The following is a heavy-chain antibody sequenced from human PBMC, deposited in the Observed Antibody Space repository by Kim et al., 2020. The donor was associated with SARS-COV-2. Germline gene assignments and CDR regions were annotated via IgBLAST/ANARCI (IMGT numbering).Heavy chain of an antibody. CDR1: GFTFDDYA. D-gene: IGHD4-17*01. Sequence: GGSLRLSCAASGFTFDDYAMHWVRQAPGKGLEWVSGFSWNSGSIGYADSVKGRFTISRHNAKNSLLLQMNCLRAEDTALNYCAKDKPYGDYGHGMDLWGPGTTVTVSS. V-gene: IGHV3-9*01. CDR3: AKDKPYGDYGHGMDL. CDR2: FSWNSGSI. J-gene: IGHJ6*02.